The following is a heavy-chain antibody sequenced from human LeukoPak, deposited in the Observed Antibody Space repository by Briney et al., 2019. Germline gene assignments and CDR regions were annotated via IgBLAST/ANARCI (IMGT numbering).Heavy chain of an antibody. J-gene: IGHJ4*02. CDR1: GFTFSSYS. CDR3: ASFGYFDY. V-gene: IGHV3-23*01. CDR2: ISGSGGST. Sequence: GGSLRLSCAASGFTFSSYSMNWVRQAPGKGLEWVSAISGSGGSTYYADSVKGRFTISRDNSKNTLYLQMNCLRAEDTAVYYCASFGYFDYWGQGTLVTVSS. D-gene: IGHD3-16*01.